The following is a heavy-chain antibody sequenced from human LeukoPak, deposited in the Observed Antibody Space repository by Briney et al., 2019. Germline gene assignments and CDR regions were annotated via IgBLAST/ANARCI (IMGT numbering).Heavy chain of an antibody. CDR3: ARRDSSSWYEWFDP. CDR2: INHSGST. V-gene: IGHV4-34*01. J-gene: IGHJ5*02. Sequence: SETLSLTCAVYGGSFSGCYWSWIRQPPGKGLEWIGEINHSGSTNYNPSLKSRVTIPVDTSKNQFSLKLSSVTAADTAVYYCARRDSSSWYEWFDPWGQGTLVTVSS. D-gene: IGHD6-13*01. CDR1: GGSFSGCY.